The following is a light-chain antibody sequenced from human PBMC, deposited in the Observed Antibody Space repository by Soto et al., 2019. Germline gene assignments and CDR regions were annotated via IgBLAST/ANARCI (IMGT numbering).Light chain of an antibody. Sequence: SALTQPRSVSGSPGQSVTISCTGTSSAVGAYNFVSWYQRHPGKAPKLIIYDVNKRFSGVPDRFSGSKSGNTASLTISGLQADDESDYYCCSYAGSHTFVIFGGGTKVTVL. V-gene: IGLV2-11*01. CDR1: SSAVGAYNF. CDR2: DVN. CDR3: CSYAGSHTFVI. J-gene: IGLJ2*01.